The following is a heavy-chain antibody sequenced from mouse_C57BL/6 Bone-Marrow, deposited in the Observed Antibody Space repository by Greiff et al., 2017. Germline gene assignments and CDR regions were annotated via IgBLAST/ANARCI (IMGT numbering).Heavy chain of an antibody. V-gene: IGHV1-54*01. CDR2: INPGSGGT. J-gene: IGHJ4*01. D-gene: IGHD1-1*01. CDR1: GYAFTNYL. Sequence: VKLMESGAELVRPGTSVKVSCKASGYAFTNYLIEWVKQRPGQGLEWIGVINPGSGGTNYNEKFKGKATLTADKSSSTAYMQLSSLTSEDSAVYFCAGSSSYYYAMDYWGQGTSVTVSS. CDR3: AGSSSYYYAMDY.